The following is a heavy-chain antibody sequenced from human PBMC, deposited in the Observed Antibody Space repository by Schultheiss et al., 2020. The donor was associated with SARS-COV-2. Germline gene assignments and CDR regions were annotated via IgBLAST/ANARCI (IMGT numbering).Heavy chain of an antibody. CDR1: GGAFSDHV. CDR3: ARILRSVMENP. V-gene: IGHV1-18*01. D-gene: IGHD5/OR15-5a*01. CDR2: ISAYNGNT. J-gene: IGHJ5*02. Sequence: ASVKVSCKAYGGAFSDHVISWVRQAPGQGLEWMGWISAYNGNTNYAQKFQDRLTLTRDTSTATVFMELRSLRSDDTAVYYCARILRSVMENPWGQGTQVTVSS.